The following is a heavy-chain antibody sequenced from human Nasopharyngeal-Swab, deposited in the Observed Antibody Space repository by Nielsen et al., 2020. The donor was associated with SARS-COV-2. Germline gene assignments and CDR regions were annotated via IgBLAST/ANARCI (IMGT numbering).Heavy chain of an antibody. CDR1: GFTFSSYG. D-gene: IGHD6-13*01. CDR3: ARELAAAGTGGN. J-gene: IGHJ4*02. V-gene: IGHV3-33*01. Sequence: LKIHCAASGFTFSSYGMHWVRQAPGKGLEWVAVIWYDGSNKYYADSVKGRFTISRDNSKNTLYLQMNSLRAEDTAVYYCARELAAAGTGGNWGQGTLVTVSS. CDR2: IWYDGSNK.